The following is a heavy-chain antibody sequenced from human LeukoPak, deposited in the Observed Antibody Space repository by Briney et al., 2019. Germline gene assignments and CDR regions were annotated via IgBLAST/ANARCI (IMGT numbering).Heavy chain of an antibody. CDR3: AKSHGRGSSWTNPDY. V-gene: IGHV3-30*18. Sequence: GRSLRLSCAASGFTFSSYGMHWVRQAPGKGLEWVAVISYDGSNKYYADSVKGRFTISRDNSKNTLYLQMNSLRAEDTAVYYCAKSHGRGSSWTNPDYWGQGTLVTVSS. D-gene: IGHD6-13*01. J-gene: IGHJ4*02. CDR1: GFTFSSYG. CDR2: ISYDGSNK.